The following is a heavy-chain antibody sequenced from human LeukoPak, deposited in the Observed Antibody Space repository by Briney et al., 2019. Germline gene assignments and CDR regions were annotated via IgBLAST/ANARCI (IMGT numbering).Heavy chain of an antibody. CDR2: ISYDGSNK. V-gene: IGHV3-30-3*01. D-gene: IGHD5-12*01. CDR3: ARATLGVATGLDAFDI. Sequence: GGSLRLSCAASGFTFSSYAMHWVRQAPGKGLEWVAVISYDGSNKYYADSVKGRFTISRDNPKNTLYLQMNSLRAEDTAVYYCARATLGVATGLDAFDIWGQGTMVTVSS. CDR1: GFTFSSYA. J-gene: IGHJ3*02.